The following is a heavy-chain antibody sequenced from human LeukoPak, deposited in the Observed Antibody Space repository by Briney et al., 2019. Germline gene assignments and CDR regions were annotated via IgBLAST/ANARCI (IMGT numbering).Heavy chain of an antibody. D-gene: IGHD1-7*01. V-gene: IGHV1-8*01. CDR1: EYTFTSYD. J-gene: IGHJ6*03. Sequence: GASVKVSCQASEYTFTSYDINWVRQATGQGLEWMGWMNHNSGNTGYAQNFQGRVTMTRNTSISTAYMELSSLRSEDTAVYYCARARTGTTLFSYYYMDVWGKGTTVTVS. CDR2: MNHNSGNT. CDR3: ARARTGTTLFSYYYMDV.